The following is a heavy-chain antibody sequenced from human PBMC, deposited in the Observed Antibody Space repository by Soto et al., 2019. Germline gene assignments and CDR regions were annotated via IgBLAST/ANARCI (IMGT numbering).Heavy chain of an antibody. CDR2: IDPSDSYT. V-gene: IGHV5-10-1*01. Sequence: PGESLKISCKGSGYSFTSYWISWVRQMPGKGLEWMGRIDPSDSYTNYSPSFQGHVTISADKSISTAYLQWSSLKASDTAMYYCARRKYCSGGSCYSSDAFDIWGQGTMVT. CDR1: GYSFTSYW. CDR3: ARRKYCSGGSCYSSDAFDI. D-gene: IGHD2-15*01. J-gene: IGHJ3*02.